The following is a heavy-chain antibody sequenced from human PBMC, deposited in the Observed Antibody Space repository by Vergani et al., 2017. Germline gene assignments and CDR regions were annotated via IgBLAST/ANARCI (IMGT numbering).Heavy chain of an antibody. D-gene: IGHD3-22*01. CDR3: ARIGTYYYDSSGYYPPGSDAFDI. J-gene: IGHJ3*02. Sequence: QVQLQESGPGLVKPSQTLSLTCTVSGGSISSGSYYWSWIRQPPGKGLEWIGYIYYSGSTNYNPSLKSRVTISVDTSKNQFSLKLSSVTAADTAVYYCARIGTYYYDSSGYYPPGSDAFDIWGQGTTVTVSS. V-gene: IGHV4-61*01. CDR2: IYYSGST. CDR1: GGSISSGSYY.